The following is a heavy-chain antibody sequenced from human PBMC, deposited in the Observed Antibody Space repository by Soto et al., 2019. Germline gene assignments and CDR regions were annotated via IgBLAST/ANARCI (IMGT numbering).Heavy chain of an antibody. J-gene: IGHJ5*02. D-gene: IGHD2-2*01. CDR1: GFTFSSYW. V-gene: IGHV3-74*01. CDR2: INSDGSST. Sequence: PGGSLRLSCAASGFTFSSYWMHWVRQAPGKGLVWVSRINSDGSSTSYADSVKGRFTIFRDNAKNTLYLQMNSLRAEDTAVYYCARDPIVVVPAAIGFGWFDPWGQGTLVTVSS. CDR3: ARDPIVVVPAAIGFGWFDP.